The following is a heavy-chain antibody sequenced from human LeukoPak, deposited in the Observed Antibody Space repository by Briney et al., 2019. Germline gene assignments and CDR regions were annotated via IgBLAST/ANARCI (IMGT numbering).Heavy chain of an antibody. J-gene: IGHJ5*02. CDR1: GGSISSYY. CDR2: IYYSGST. D-gene: IGHD3-9*01. CDR3: ARQARYYDILTGYYLNNWFDP. Sequence: SETLSLTCTVSGGSISSYYWSWIRQPPGKGVEWVGYIYYSGSTNYNPSLKSRVTISVDTSKNHFFLKLSSVTAADTAVYYCARQARYYDILTGYYLNNWFDPWGQGTLVTVSS. V-gene: IGHV4-59*08.